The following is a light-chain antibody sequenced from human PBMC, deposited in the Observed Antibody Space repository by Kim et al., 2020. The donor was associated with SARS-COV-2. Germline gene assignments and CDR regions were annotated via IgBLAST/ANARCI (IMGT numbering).Light chain of an antibody. Sequence: GKRVTISGMGGSSNFGAGSDVHWYQHLPGRTPKLLIYANNNRPSGVSDRFSGSKSGTSASLAITGLQAEDEADYYCQSYDNSLTVFGGGTQLTVL. CDR2: ANN. CDR1: SSNFGAGSD. V-gene: IGLV1-40*01. CDR3: QSYDNSLTV. J-gene: IGLJ2*01.